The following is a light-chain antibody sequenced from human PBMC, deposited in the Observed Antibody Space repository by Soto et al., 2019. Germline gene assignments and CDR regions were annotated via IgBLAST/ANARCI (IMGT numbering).Light chain of an antibody. V-gene: IGKV3-20*01. CDR1: QSVGSSY. J-gene: IGKJ1*01. CDR2: GAS. CDR3: QNYDTSPT. Sequence: IVLTQSPGTLSLSAGERATLSCRASQSVGSSYLAWYQQKPGQAPTVLIYGASSRATGIPDRFSGSGSGTDLTLTISRLEPEDFAVYYCQNYDTSPTFGQGTKVEI.